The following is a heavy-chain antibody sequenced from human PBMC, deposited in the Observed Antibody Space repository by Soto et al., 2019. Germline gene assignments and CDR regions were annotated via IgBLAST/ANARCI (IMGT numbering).Heavy chain of an antibody. J-gene: IGHJ3*01. V-gene: IGHV3-23*01. CDR3: AKDARCIRITGHYIEAFDF. Sequence: EVQLLESGGGLVQPGGSLRLSCAASGVTFSSYAMSWVRQPPGKGLEWVSAISGSGASTYYADSVKGRFTISRDNSGNTLYVQMNSLRAEHTGLYFCAKDARCIRITGHYIEAFDFWGKGTMVTVSS. CDR2: ISGSGAST. CDR1: GVTFSSYA. D-gene: IGHD2-15*01.